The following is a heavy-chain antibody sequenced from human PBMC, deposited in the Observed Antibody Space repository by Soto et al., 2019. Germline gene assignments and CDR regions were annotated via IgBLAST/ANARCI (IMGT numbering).Heavy chain of an antibody. CDR1: GFTFSSYA. D-gene: IGHD3-16*01. CDR2: ISGSGGST. Sequence: GGSLRLSCAASGFTFSSYAMSWVRQAPGKGLGWVSAISGSGGSTYYADSVKGRFTISRDNSKNTLYLQMNSLRAEDTAVYYCAKTEPVMITFGGGYWGQGTLVTVSS. J-gene: IGHJ4*02. V-gene: IGHV3-23*01. CDR3: AKTEPVMITFGGGY.